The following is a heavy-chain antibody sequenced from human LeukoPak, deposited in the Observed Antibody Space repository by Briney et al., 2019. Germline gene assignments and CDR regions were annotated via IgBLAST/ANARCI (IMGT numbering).Heavy chain of an antibody. J-gene: IGHJ6*02. CDR3: ARDSLALYCSGGSCYSNYNYGMDV. V-gene: IGHV1-8*01. D-gene: IGHD2-15*01. CDR1: GYTFTSYD. Sequence: ASVKVSCKASGYTFTSYDINWVRQATGQGLEWRGSMNPNSGNTGYAQKCQGRVTMTRNTSISTAYMELSSLRSEDTAVYYGARDSLALYCSGGSCYSNYNYGMDVWGQGTTVTVSS. CDR2: MNPNSGNT.